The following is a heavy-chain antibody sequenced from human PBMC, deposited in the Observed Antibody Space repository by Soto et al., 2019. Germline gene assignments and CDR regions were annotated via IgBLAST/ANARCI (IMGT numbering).Heavy chain of an antibody. CDR3: ARDVSWYRGGYYYCMDV. V-gene: IGHV6-1*01. CDR2: TYYRSKWYN. Sequence: SPTLSLSCAISGDSVSSNSAAWNWIRQSPSRGLEWLGRTYYRSKWYNDYAVSVKSRITINPDTSKNQFSLQLNSVTPEDTAVYYCARDVSWYRGGYYYCMDVWCQGTSVTVSS. D-gene: IGHD6-13*01. J-gene: IGHJ6*02. CDR1: GDSVSSNSAA.